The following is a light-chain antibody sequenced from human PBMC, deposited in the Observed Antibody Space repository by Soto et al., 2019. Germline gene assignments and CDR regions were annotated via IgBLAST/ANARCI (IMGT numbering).Light chain of an antibody. CDR1: SSDVGGYNY. CDR2: DVD. J-gene: IGLJ2*01. Sequence: QSALTQPASVSGSPGQSITISCTGTSSDVGGYNYVSWHQQHPGKAPKLMIYDVDVRPSGVSNRFSGSKSGNTASLTISGLQTQDEADYYCTSYTIINTVVFGGGTKLTVL. V-gene: IGLV2-14*03. CDR3: TSYTIINTVV.